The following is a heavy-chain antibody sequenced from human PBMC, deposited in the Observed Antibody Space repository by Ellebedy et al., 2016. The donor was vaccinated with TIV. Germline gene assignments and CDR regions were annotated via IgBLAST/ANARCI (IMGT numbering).Heavy chain of an antibody. CDR2: IYYSGST. Sequence: ESLKISXSVSGRSMSSGGYYWTWIRQPPGKGLEWIGYIYYSGSTNYNPSLKSRVTISVDTSKNQFSLKLSSVTAADTAVYYCARETRPVPVTRWDPWYFDLWGRGTLVTVSS. D-gene: IGHD5-24*01. J-gene: IGHJ2*01. CDR1: GRSMSSGGYY. V-gene: IGHV4-61*08. CDR3: ARETRPVPVTRWDPWYFDL.